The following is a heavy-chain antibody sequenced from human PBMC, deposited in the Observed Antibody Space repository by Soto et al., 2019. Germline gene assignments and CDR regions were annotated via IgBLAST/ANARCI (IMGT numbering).Heavy chain of an antibody. CDR2: MYPNSGNT. J-gene: IGHJ6*03. V-gene: IGHV1-8*01. D-gene: IGHD2-21*01. CDR1: GYTFTRYD. CDR3: ARREYFDYYMDV. Sequence: ASVKVSCKASGYTFTRYDINWVRQSTEQGLEWMGWMYPNSGNTGYAQKLQGRVTLTRNTSRYTAYLELSSLRSVDSVVDYCARREYFDYYMDVWGKGTSVTVSS.